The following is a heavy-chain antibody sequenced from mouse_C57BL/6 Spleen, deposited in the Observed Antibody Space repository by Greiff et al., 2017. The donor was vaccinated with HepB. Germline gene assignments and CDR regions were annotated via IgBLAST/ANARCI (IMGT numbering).Heavy chain of an antibody. D-gene: IGHD2-4*01. CDR3: AMIYYDYDGAMDY. CDR2: IYPGDGDT. J-gene: IGHJ4*01. V-gene: IGHV1-82*01. Sequence: QVQLKQSGPELVKPGASVKISCKASGYAFSSSWMNWVKQRPGKGLEWIGRIYPGDGDTNYNGKFKGKATLTADKSSSTAYMQLSSLTSEDSAVYFCAMIYYDYDGAMDYWGQGTSVTVSS. CDR1: GYAFSSSW.